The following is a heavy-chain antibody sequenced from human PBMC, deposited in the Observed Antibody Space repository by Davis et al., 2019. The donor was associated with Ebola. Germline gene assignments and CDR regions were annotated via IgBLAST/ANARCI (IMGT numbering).Heavy chain of an antibody. CDR3: EGSGTTAGDV. V-gene: IGHV3-73*01. D-gene: IGHD3-10*01. Sequence: PGGSLRLSCAAPGFTFSGSAMHWVRQASGKGLEWVGRIRSKANSYATAYAASVKGRFTISRDDSKNTAYLQMNSLKTEDTAVYYCEGSGTTAGDVWGQGTTVTVSS. CDR2: IRSKANSYAT. J-gene: IGHJ6*02. CDR1: GFTFSGSA.